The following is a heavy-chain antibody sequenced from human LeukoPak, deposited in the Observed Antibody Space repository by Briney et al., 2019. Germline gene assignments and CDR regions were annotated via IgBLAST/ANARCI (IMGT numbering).Heavy chain of an antibody. CDR1: GYTFTSYG. Sequence: ASVKVSCKASGYTFTSYGISWVRQAPGQGLEWMGWISAYNGNTNYAQELQGRVTMTTDTSTSTAYMELRSLRSDDTAVYYCARDQGQQVCPSFDYWGQGTLVTVSS. V-gene: IGHV1-18*01. D-gene: IGHD6-13*01. J-gene: IGHJ4*02. CDR2: ISAYNGNT. CDR3: ARDQGQQVCPSFDY.